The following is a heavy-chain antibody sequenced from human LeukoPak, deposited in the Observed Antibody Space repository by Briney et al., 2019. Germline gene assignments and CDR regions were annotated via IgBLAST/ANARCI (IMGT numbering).Heavy chain of an antibody. CDR1: GGSISSYY. J-gene: IGHJ5*02. CDR3: ARESAAVVNWFDP. D-gene: IGHD6-13*01. Sequence: SETLSLTCTVSGGSISSYYWSWILQPPGKGLEWIGYIYYSGSTNYNPSLKSRVTISVDTSKNQFSLKLSSVTAADTAVYYCARESAAVVNWFDPWGQGTLVTVSS. CDR2: IYYSGST. V-gene: IGHV4-59*01.